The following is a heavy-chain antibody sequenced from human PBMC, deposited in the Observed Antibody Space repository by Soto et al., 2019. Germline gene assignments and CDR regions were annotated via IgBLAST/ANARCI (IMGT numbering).Heavy chain of an antibody. V-gene: IGHV4-39*01. CDR2: IHYSGST. J-gene: IGHJ4*01. Sequence: ETLSLTCSVSGASISSSSYYWGWIRQPPGKGLEWIGTIHYSGSTYYNSSLKSRVTISVDLSKNQFFMRLSSVTATDTSVYYCARYSTGWYDYFDYWGHGTLVTVSS. D-gene: IGHD6-19*01. CDR3: ARYSTGWYDYFDY. CDR1: GASISSSSYY.